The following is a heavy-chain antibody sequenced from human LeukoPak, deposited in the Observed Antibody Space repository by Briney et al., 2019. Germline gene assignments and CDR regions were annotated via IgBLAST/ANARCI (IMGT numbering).Heavy chain of an antibody. CDR1: GGTFRTNA. D-gene: IGHD1-20*01. V-gene: IGHV1-69*05. Sequence: GASVKVTCKASGGTFRTNAISWVRQAPGQWLEWMGGIIPIFGAAHYAQKFQGRVTITTDESTSTAYMELSSLRSEDTAVYYCARGLETRGISGPFDYWGQGTLVTVSS. CDR2: IIPIFGAA. CDR3: ARGLETRGISGPFDY. J-gene: IGHJ4*02.